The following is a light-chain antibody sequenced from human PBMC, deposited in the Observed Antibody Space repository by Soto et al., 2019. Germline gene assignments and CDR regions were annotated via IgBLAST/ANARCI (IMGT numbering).Light chain of an antibody. CDR2: GAS. CDR1: QSVSNDF. V-gene: IGKV3-15*01. CDR3: QQYTNWPPIT. Sequence: EIVLTQSPGALSLSPGERATLSCRAIQSVSNDFLAWYQQKPGQAPRLLIYGASTRATGVPARFSGSGSGTDFTLTISSLQSEDFAVYYCQQYTNWPPITFGQGTRLEIK. J-gene: IGKJ5*01.